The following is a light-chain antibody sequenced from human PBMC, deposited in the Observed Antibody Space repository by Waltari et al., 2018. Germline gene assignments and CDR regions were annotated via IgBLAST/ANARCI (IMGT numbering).Light chain of an antibody. J-gene: IGLJ2*01. CDR2: QDN. Sequence: SYELTQPPSVSVSPGQTATITCSCDKLGGKFASWYQQRPGHSPVLVIYQDNKRPSGIPERFSGSNSGNTATLTITGTQALDEADFYCQAWDSSTAVFGGGTKLTVL. V-gene: IGLV3-1*01. CDR3: QAWDSSTAV. CDR1: KLGGKF.